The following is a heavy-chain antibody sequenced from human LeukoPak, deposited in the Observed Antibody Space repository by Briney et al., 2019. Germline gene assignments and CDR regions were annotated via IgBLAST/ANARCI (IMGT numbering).Heavy chain of an antibody. CDR1: GFTVSSNY. V-gene: IGHV3-66*01. D-gene: IGHD6-13*01. CDR3: AKTSSWFFFDY. Sequence: GGSLRLSCAASGFTVSSNYMSWVRQAPGKGLEWVSVIYSGGSTYYADSVKGRFTISRVNSRNTLYLQMNSLRAEDTAVYYCAKTSSWFFFDYWGQGTLVTVSS. CDR2: IYSGGST. J-gene: IGHJ4*02.